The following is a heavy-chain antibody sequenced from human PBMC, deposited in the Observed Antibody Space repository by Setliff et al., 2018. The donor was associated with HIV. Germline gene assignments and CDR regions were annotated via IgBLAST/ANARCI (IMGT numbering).Heavy chain of an antibody. CDR1: GYTFTGYY. Sequence: ASVTVSCKASGYTFTGYYMHWVRQAPGQGLEWMGWINPNSGGTNYAQKFQGRVTMTRDTSISTAYMELSRLRSDDTAVYYCARVSLDYDSSGYRNWFDPWGQGTLVTVSS. J-gene: IGHJ5*02. CDR3: ARVSLDYDSSGYRNWFDP. D-gene: IGHD3-22*01. CDR2: INPNSGGT. V-gene: IGHV1-2*02.